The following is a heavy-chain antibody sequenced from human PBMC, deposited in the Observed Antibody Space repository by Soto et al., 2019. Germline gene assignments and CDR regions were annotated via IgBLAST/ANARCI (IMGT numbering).Heavy chain of an antibody. CDR3: ARAGGYKRGYGMDV. CDR2: IYYSGST. D-gene: IGHD5-12*01. V-gene: IGHV4-39*01. CDR1: GGSISSSSYY. J-gene: IGHJ6*02. Sequence: SETLSLTCTVSGGSISSSSYYWGWIRQPPGKGLEWIGSIYYSGSTYYNPSLKSRVTISVDTSKNQFSLKLSSVTAADTAVYYCARAGGYKRGYGMDVWGQGTTLTVSS.